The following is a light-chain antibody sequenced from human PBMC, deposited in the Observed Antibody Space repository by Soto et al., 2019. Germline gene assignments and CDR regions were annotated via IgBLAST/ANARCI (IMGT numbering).Light chain of an antibody. V-gene: IGKV3-11*01. Sequence: EIVLTQSPATLPLSPGERATLSCRASQSVNNNLVWYQQRPRQAPRLLIYDASNRATGIPARFSGSGSGTDFTLTISSREPEDFPVYYCQQRSNRPPWTFGQGTKVEIK. CDR1: QSVNNN. CDR2: DAS. CDR3: QQRSNRPPWT. J-gene: IGKJ1*01.